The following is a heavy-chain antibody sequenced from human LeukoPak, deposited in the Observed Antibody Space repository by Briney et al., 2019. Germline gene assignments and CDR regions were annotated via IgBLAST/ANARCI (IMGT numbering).Heavy chain of an antibody. V-gene: IGHV3-74*01. CDR2: INMDGTTT. CDR1: GFTFSSNW. CDR3: AATVTVFDY. Sequence: PGGSLRLSCAASGFTFSSNWMHWVRQTPGKGLLWVSRINMDGTTTTYADSVKGRFTISRDNAKNSLYLQMNSLRAEDTAVYYCAATVTVFDYWGQGTLVTVSS. D-gene: IGHD4-11*01. J-gene: IGHJ4*02.